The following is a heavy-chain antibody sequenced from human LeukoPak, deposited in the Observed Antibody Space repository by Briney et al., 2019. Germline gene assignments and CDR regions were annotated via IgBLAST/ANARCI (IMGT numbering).Heavy chain of an antibody. D-gene: IGHD3-16*02. V-gene: IGHV1-2*02. CDR1: GYTFSDHY. Sequence: ASVKVSCKTSGYTFSDHYIYWVRQTPKQGREWMGFINPRTGATYYAENFQGRVTLTRDTSISTAYLELRSDDTAVYYCARVATKFQMLYPDFWRQGSLATVTS. CDR3: ARVATKFQMLYPDF. CDR2: INPRTGAT. J-gene: IGHJ4*02.